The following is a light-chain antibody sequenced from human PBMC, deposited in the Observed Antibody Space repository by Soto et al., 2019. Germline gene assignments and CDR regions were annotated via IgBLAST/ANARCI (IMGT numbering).Light chain of an antibody. CDR2: KAS. J-gene: IGKJ1*01. CDR3: QQYNCYWT. Sequence: DIQMTQSPSTLSASVGDRVTITCRASQSISSWLAWYQQKTGKAPKLLIYKASSLESGVPSRVSGSGSGAEFTLTISSLQPDDFATYYCQQYNCYWTFGQGTKVEIK. V-gene: IGKV1-5*03. CDR1: QSISSW.